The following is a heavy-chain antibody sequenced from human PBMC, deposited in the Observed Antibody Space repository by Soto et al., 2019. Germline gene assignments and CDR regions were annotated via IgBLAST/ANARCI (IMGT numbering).Heavy chain of an antibody. CDR2: ISYDGSNK. J-gene: IGHJ2*01. D-gene: IGHD3-22*01. Sequence: QVQLVESGGGVVQPGRSLRLSCAASGFTFSSYGMHWVRQAPGKGLEWVAVISYDGSNKYYADSVKGRFTISRDNSKNTLDLQMNSLRAEDTAVYYCAKDSSDYDSSGYYYVNWYFDLWGRGTLVTVSS. CDR3: AKDSSDYDSSGYYYVNWYFDL. V-gene: IGHV3-30*18. CDR1: GFTFSSYG.